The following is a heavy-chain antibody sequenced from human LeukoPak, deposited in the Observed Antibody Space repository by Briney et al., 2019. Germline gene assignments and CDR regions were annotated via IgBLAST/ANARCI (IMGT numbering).Heavy chain of an antibody. Sequence: GGSLRLSCAASGFTFSSYAMSWVRQAPGKGLEWVSAISGSGGSTYYADSVKGRFTISRDNSKNTLYLQMNSLRAEDTAVYYCAKLRGATINAWYFDYWGQGTLVTVSS. J-gene: IGHJ4*02. CDR3: AKLRGATINAWYFDY. CDR2: ISGSGGST. D-gene: IGHD5-12*01. CDR1: GFTFSSYA. V-gene: IGHV3-23*01.